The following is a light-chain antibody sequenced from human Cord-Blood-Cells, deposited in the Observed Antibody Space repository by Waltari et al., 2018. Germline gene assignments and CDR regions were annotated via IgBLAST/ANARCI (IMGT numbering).Light chain of an antibody. Sequence: QSALTQPASVSGSPGQSITISCTGTSSDVGSYNLVSWYQQPPGKAPKLMLYEVSKRPSGVSNRFSGSKSGNTASLTISGLQAEDEADYYCCSYAGSSTFVVFGGGTKLTVL. J-gene: IGLJ3*02. CDR1: SSDVGSYNL. CDR2: EVS. CDR3: CSYAGSSTFVV. V-gene: IGLV2-23*02.